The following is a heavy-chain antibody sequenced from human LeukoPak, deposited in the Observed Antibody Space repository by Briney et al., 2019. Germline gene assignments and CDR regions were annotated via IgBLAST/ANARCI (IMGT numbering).Heavy chain of an antibody. CDR2: IYYSGST. D-gene: IGHD1/OR15-1a*01. Sequence: KTSETLSLTCTVSGGSISSYYWSWIRQPPGKGLEWIGYIYYSGSTNYNPSLKSRVTISVDTSKNQFSLKLSSVTAADTAVYYCARAGWGTISYWGQGTLVTVSS. CDR1: GGSISSYY. CDR3: ARAGWGTISY. V-gene: IGHV4-59*01. J-gene: IGHJ4*02.